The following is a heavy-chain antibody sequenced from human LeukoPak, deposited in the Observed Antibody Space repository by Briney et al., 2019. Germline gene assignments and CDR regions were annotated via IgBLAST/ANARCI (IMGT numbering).Heavy chain of an antibody. CDR3: ARDLKRVPAAMTSYYYMDV. V-gene: IGHV1-69*05. D-gene: IGHD2-2*01. Sequence: ASVKVSCKASGGTFISYAISWVRQAPGQGLEWMGRIIPIFGTANYAQKFQGRVTITTDESTSTAYMELSSLRSEDTAVYYCARDLKRVPAAMTSYYYMDVWGKGTTVTVSS. CDR2: IIPIFGTA. J-gene: IGHJ6*03. CDR1: GGTFISYA.